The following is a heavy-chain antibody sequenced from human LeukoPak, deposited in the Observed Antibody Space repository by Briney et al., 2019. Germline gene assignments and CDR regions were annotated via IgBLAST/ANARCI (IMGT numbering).Heavy chain of an antibody. Sequence: GGSLRLSCAASGFTFSSYGMHWVRQAPGKGLEWVAFIRYDGSNKYYADSVKGRFTISRDNSKNTLYLQMNSLRAEDTAVYYCAKSPASYDYYYYYYMDVWGKGTTVTVSS. CDR3: AKSPASYDYYYYYYMDV. D-gene: IGHD1-26*01. V-gene: IGHV3-30*02. CDR1: GFTFSSYG. J-gene: IGHJ6*03. CDR2: IRYDGSNK.